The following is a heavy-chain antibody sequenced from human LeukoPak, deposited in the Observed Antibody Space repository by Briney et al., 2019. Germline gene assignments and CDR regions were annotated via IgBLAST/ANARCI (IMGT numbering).Heavy chain of an antibody. Sequence: KPSETLSLTCAVSGGSISSSNWWSWVRQPPGKGLEWIGEIYHSGSTNYNPSLKSRVTISVDKSKNQFSLKLSSVTAADTAVYYCARDFLYSTSSGFDPWGQGTLVTVSS. CDR2: IYHSGST. D-gene: IGHD4-11*01. J-gene: IGHJ5*02. CDR1: GGSISSSNW. V-gene: IGHV4-4*02. CDR3: ARDFLYSTSSGFDP.